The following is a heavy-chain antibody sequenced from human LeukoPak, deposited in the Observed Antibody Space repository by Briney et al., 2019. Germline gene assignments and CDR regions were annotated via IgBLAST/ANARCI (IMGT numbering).Heavy chain of an antibody. CDR3: ARDNLND. V-gene: IGHV3-33*05. Sequence: GRSLRLSCAASGFIFSSYGMYWVRQAPGKGLEWVAVISNDGNNKEYADSVKGRFTISRDNSKNTLYLQMNGLRAEDTAVYYCARDNLNDWGQGTLVTVSS. D-gene: IGHD1-20*01. CDR2: ISNDGNNK. CDR1: GFIFSSYG. J-gene: IGHJ4*02.